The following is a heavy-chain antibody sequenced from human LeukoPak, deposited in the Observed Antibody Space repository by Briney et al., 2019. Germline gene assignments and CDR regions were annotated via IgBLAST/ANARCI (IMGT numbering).Heavy chain of an antibody. CDR2: INHRGST. D-gene: IGHD3-22*01. J-gene: IGHJ4*02. V-gene: IGHV4-34*01. CDR3: ARATGLPTYYYDSSGYYLRGKYFDY. CDR1: GGSFSGYY. Sequence: SETLSLTCAVYGGSFSGYYWSWIRQPPGKGLEWIGEINHRGSTNYNPSLKSRVTISVDTPKNQFSLKLSSVTAADTAVYYCARATGLPTYYYDSSGYYLRGKYFDYWGQGTLVTVSS.